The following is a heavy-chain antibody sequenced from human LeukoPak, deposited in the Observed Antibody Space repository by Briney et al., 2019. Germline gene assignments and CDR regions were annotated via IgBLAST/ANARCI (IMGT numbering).Heavy chain of an antibody. J-gene: IGHJ4*02. CDR2: IKQDGSEK. CDR1: GFTFSSYW. V-gene: IGHV3-7*01. CDR3: ARGTSLCYFDY. D-gene: IGHD1-14*01. Sequence: GGSLRLSCAASGFTFSSYWMTWVRQAPGKGLEWVANIKQDGSEKYYVDSVKGRLNISRDNAKNSLYLQMNSLRAEDTAVYYCARGTSLCYFDYWGQGTLVTVSS.